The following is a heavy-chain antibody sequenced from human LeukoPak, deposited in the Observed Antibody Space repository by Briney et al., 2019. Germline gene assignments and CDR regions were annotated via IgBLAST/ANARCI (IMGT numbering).Heavy chain of an antibody. J-gene: IGHJ6*03. Sequence: PSETLSLTCTVSGGSITSSTYYWGWIRQPPGKGLEWIGSIYSSGSTYYNPSLKSRVTISVDTSKNQFSLKLSSVTAADTAVYYCARSGSYYSYYYYMDVWGKGTTVAVSS. CDR1: GGSITSSTYY. V-gene: IGHV4-39*07. CDR3: ARSGSYYSYYYYMDV. D-gene: IGHD1-26*01. CDR2: IYSSGST.